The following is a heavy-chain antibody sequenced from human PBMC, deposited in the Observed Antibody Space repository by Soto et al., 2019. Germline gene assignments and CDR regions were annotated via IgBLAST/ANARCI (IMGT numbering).Heavy chain of an antibody. CDR3: IRGRQAWVHL. J-gene: IGHJ1*01. V-gene: IGHV3-9*01. CDR1: GFTFDDYA. CDR2: ITWSGGTR. D-gene: IGHD7-27*01. Sequence: EVQLVESGGGLVQPGRSLRLSCVASGFTFDDYAMHWVRQAPGKGLEWVSGITWSGGTRDYADSVKGRFTISRDNAKNSVYWQRDSRRVQDTGLYYCIRGRQAWVHLWGRGTLVTVSS.